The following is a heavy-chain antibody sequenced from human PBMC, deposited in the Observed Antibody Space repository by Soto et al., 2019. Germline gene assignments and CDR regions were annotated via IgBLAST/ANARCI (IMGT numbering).Heavy chain of an antibody. J-gene: IGHJ4*02. CDR1: GYSFTSYW. CDR3: ARHLLAPSRWVTHTPYDY. Sequence: PGESLKISCKGSGYSFTSYWISWVRQMPGKGLEWMGRIDSSDSYTNYSPSFQGHVTISADKSISTAYLQWSSLKASDTAMYYCARHLLAPSRWVTHTPYDYWGQGTLVTVSS. D-gene: IGHD2-21*02. CDR2: IDSSDSYT. V-gene: IGHV5-10-1*01.